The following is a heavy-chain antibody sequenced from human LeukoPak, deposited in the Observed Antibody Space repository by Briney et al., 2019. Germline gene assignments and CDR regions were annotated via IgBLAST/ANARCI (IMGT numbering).Heavy chain of an antibody. J-gene: IGHJ6*03. V-gene: IGHV1-3*03. Sequence: GASVKVSCKASGGTFSSYAISWVRQAPGQRFEWMGWINAANGHTKYSQEFQDSITITRDTSATTAYMELSNLRSEDMALYYCARGRGPPNTNRDFYYYYYMDVWGTGTTVTVSS. CDR2: INAANGHT. CDR1: GGTFSSYA. CDR3: ARGRGPPNTNRDFYYYYYMDV. D-gene: IGHD3-10*01.